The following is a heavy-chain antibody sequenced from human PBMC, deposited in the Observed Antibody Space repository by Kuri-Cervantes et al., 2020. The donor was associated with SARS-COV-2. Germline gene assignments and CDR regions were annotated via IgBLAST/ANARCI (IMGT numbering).Heavy chain of an antibody. D-gene: IGHD6-6*01. CDR3: ARDASPGIAARPAGLDY. CDR2: ISSNGGST. V-gene: IGHV3-64*02. CDR1: GFTFSSYA. J-gene: IGHJ4*02. Sequence: GGSLRLSCAASGFTFSSYAMHWVRQAPGKGLEYVSAISSNGGSTYYADSVKGRFTISRDNSKNTLYLQMGSLRAEDMAVYYCARDASPGIAARPAGLDYWGQGTLVTVSS.